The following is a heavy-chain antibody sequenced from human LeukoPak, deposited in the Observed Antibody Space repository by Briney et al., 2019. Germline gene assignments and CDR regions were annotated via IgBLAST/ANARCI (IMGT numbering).Heavy chain of an antibody. CDR2: ISGSGGST. J-gene: IGHJ4*02. V-gene: IGHV3-23*01. CDR1: GFTFSSYA. Sequence: GGSLRLSCAASGFTFSSYAMSWVRQAPGKGLEWVSAISGSGGSTYYADSVKGRFTVSRDNSKNTLYLQMNSLRAEDTAVYYCAKDNAHGDYPDPLDYWGQGTLVTVSS. CDR3: AKDNAHGDYPDPLDY. D-gene: IGHD4-17*01.